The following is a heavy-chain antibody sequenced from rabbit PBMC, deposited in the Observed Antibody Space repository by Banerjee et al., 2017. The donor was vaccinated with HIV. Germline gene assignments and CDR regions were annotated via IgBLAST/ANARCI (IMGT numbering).Heavy chain of an antibody. CDR3: MRGGINNYYTTGDFDL. D-gene: IGHD8-1*01. Sequence: QSLEESGGDLVKPGASLTLTCTASGFDFSSYYMNWVRQAPGKGLEWIAFIDAGTKTYYASWAKGRFTISKTSSTTVTLQMTSLTAADTATYFCMRGGINNYYTTGDFDLWGPGTLVTVS. V-gene: IGHV1S40*01. CDR2: IDAGTKT. CDR1: GFDFSSYY. J-gene: IGHJ4*01.